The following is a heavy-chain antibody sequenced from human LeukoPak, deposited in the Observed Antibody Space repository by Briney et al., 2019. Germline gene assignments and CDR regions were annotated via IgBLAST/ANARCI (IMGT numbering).Heavy chain of an antibody. J-gene: IGHJ4*02. V-gene: IGHV3-7*01. CDR3: ARVVGAASYYYDSSGYLYYFDY. D-gene: IGHD3-22*01. CDR2: IKQDGSEK. Sequence: GGSLRLSCAASGFTFSSYWMSWVRQAPGKGLEWVANIKQDGSEKYYVDTVKGRFTISRDNAKNSLYLQMNSLRAEDTAVYYCARVVGAASYYYDSSGYLYYFDYWGQGALVTVSS. CDR1: GFTFSSYW.